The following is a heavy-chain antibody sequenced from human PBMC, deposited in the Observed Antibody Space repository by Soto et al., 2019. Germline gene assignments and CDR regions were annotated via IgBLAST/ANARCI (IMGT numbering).Heavy chain of an antibody. CDR2: IYYSGST. CDR3: ARAQGAESGFGET. CDR1: GGSISSYY. D-gene: IGHD3-10*01. V-gene: IGHV4-59*01. Sequence: SETLSLTCTVSGGSISSYYWSWIRQPPGKGLEWIGYIYYSGSTNYNPSLKSRVTISVDTSKNQFSLKLSSVTAADTAVYYCARAQGAESGFGETWGQGTLVTVSS. J-gene: IGHJ5*02.